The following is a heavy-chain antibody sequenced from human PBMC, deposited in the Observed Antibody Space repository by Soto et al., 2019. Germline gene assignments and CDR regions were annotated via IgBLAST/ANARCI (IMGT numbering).Heavy chain of an antibody. CDR3: ARAGAAPYYYYGMDV. Sequence: QVQLVQSGAEVRKPGASVKVSCKASGYTFSTSGMSWLRQAPGQGLEWMGWISTYNGYTNEAPKFQDRVTMTSDTSTSTVYMELRSLRSDDTAVYYCARAGAAPYYYYGMDVWGQGTRVTVSS. D-gene: IGHD2-15*01. V-gene: IGHV1-18*01. CDR2: ISTYNGYT. J-gene: IGHJ6*02. CDR1: GYTFSTSG.